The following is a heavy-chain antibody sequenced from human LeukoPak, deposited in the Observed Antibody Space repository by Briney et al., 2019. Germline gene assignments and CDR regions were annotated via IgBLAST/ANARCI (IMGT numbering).Heavy chain of an antibody. CDR2: INWNGGST. CDR1: GFTFDDYG. CDR3: ARVLLVDYYDSSGYSYYYYMDV. V-gene: IGHV3-20*04. Sequence: GGSLRLSCAASGFTFDDYGMNWVRHAPGKGLEWVSGINWNGGSTCYADSVKGRFTISRDNAKNSLYLQMNSLRAEDTAVYYCARVLLVDYYDSSGYSYYYYMDVWGKGTTVTISS. J-gene: IGHJ6*03. D-gene: IGHD3-22*01.